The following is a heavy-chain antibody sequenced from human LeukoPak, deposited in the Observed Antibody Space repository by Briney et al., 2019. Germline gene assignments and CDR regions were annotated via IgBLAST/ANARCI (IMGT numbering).Heavy chain of an antibody. CDR3: ARGAWYGIS. J-gene: IGHJ5*02. V-gene: IGHV3-30*04. CDR1: GFTFSSYA. D-gene: IGHD6-13*01. Sequence: GGSLRLSCAASGFTFSSYAMHWVRQAPGKGLEWVAVISYDGSNKYYADSVKGRFTIPRDNSKNTLYLQMNSLRAEDTAVYYCARGAWYGISWGQGTLVTVSS. CDR2: ISYDGSNK.